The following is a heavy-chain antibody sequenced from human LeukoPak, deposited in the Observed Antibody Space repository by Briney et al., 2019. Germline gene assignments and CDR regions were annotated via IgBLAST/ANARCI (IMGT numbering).Heavy chain of an antibody. Sequence: ASVKVSCKASGGTFSSYAISWVRQAPGQGLEWMGRIIPIFGIANYAQKFQGRVTVTADKSTSTAYMELSSLRSEDTAVYYCARVRAEMPPDYWGQGTLVTVSS. D-gene: IGHD2-2*01. J-gene: IGHJ4*02. V-gene: IGHV1-69*04. CDR1: GGTFSSYA. CDR2: IIPIFGIA. CDR3: ARVRAEMPPDY.